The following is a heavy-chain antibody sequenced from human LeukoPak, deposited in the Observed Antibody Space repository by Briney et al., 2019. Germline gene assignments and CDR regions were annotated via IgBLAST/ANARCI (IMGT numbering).Heavy chain of an antibody. CDR1: GFTFSSYA. D-gene: IGHD6-13*01. Sequence: GGSLRLSCAASGFTFSSYAMSWVRQAPGKGLEWVSAISGSGGSTYYADSVKGRFTITRDNSKNTLYLQMHSLRAEDTAVYYCATWVIVAAAAPYDYWGQGTLVTVSS. CDR2: ISGSGGST. CDR3: ATWVIVAAAAPYDY. J-gene: IGHJ4*02. V-gene: IGHV3-23*01.